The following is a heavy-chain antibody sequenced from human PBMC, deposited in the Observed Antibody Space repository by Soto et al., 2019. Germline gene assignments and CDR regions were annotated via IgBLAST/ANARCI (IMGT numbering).Heavy chain of an antibody. CDR3: AHRPIVGAAI. D-gene: IGHD1-26*01. V-gene: IGHV4-4*02. J-gene: IGHJ4*02. Sequence: QVQLQESGPGLVKPSGTLSLTCGVFGGSISNSNWWTWVRQPPGKGLEWIGEIYHTGSTNYNSSLMSRVTISLAKPNNQFSLKLSSVTASDTAVYYCAHRPIVGAAIWGQGTLVTVSS. CDR1: GGSISNSNW. CDR2: IYHTGST.